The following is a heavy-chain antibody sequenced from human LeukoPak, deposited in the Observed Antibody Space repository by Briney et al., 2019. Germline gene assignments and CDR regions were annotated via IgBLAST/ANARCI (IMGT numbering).Heavy chain of an antibody. CDR3: ARDSIVPAAGLHDY. Sequence: SVKVSCKASGGTFSSHAISWVRQTPGQGLEWMGGIIPIFGAANYAQKFQGRVTITADESTSTAYMELRSLRSDDTAVYYCARDSIVPAAGLHDYWGQGTLVTVSS. CDR2: IIPIFGAA. J-gene: IGHJ4*02. V-gene: IGHV1-69*13. CDR1: GGTFSSHA. D-gene: IGHD2-2*01.